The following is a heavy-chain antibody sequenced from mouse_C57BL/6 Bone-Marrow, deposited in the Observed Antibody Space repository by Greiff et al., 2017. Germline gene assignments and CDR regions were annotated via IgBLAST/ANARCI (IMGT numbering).Heavy chain of an antibody. CDR1: GYTFTSYW. V-gene: IGHV1-52*01. D-gene: IGHD2-3*01. J-gene: IGHJ1*03. CDR3: ARYGYYPFDV. Sequence: VKQSCKASGYTFTSYWMHWVKQRPIQGLEWIGNIDPSDSETHYNQKFKDKATLTVDKSSSTAYMQLSSLTSEDSAVYYCARYGYYPFDVWGTGTTVTVSS. CDR2: IDPSDSET.